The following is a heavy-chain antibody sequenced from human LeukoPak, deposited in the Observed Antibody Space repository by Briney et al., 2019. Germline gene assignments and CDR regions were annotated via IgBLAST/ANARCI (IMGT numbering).Heavy chain of an antibody. D-gene: IGHD2-2*01. J-gene: IGHJ3*02. CDR1: GGTFSSYA. V-gene: IGHV1-69*13. CDR3: ARGCSSTSCYRFPYDAFDI. CDR2: IIPIFGTA. Sequence: SVKVSCKASGGTFSSYAISWVRQAPGQGLEWMGGIIPIFGTANYAQKFQGRVTITADESTSTAYMELSSLRSEDTAVYHCARGCSSTSCYRFPYDAFDIWGQGTMVTVSS.